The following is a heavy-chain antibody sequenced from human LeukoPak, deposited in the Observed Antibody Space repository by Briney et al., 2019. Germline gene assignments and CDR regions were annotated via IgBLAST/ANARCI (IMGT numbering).Heavy chain of an antibody. CDR2: IIPILGIA. CDR1: GGTFSSYA. J-gene: IGHJ5*02. D-gene: IGHD2-21*02. Sequence: PMASVKVSCKASGGTFSSYAISWVRQAPGQGLEWMGRIIPILGIANYAQKFQGRVTITADKSTSTAYMELRSLRSDDTAVYYCARDRRYIVVVTSGFMWPWGQGTLVTVSS. V-gene: IGHV1-69*04. CDR3: ARDRRYIVVVTSGFMWP.